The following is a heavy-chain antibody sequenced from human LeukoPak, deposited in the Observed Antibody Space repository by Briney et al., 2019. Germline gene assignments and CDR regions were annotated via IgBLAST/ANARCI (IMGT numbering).Heavy chain of an antibody. D-gene: IGHD3-22*01. V-gene: IGHV3-23*01. CDR1: GFAFSSYA. CDR3: ATNYYDSSGDYPDFDY. CDR2: IIGSGRNT. Sequence: GGSLRLSCAASGFAFSSYAMNWVRQTPVKGLEWVSTIIGSGRNTYYADSVKGRFTISRDNSKNTLYLQMTTPRAEDTAVYFCATNYYDSSGDYPDFDYWGQGALVTVSS. J-gene: IGHJ4*02.